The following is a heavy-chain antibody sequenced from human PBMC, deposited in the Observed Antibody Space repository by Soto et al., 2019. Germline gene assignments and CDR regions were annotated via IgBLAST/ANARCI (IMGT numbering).Heavy chain of an antibody. Sequence: QITLKESGPSLVNPTQSLTLTCSFSGFSLTTTEVAVGWIRQPPGKALEWLALIYWDDDKRYSPSLKSSLTIPKDTAKHQVVLTMTNVNPEDTATYFCAPSGPLATVAFDYWGQGTLVTVSS. J-gene: IGHJ4*02. D-gene: IGHD1-1*01. V-gene: IGHV2-5*02. CDR2: IYWDDDK. CDR3: APSGPLATVAFDY. CDR1: GFSLTTTEVA.